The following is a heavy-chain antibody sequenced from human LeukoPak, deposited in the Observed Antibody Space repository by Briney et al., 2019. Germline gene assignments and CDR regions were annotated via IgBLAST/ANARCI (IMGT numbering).Heavy chain of an antibody. CDR3: ARGNVGKRNYYYYMDV. J-gene: IGHJ6*03. Sequence: SETLSLTCTVSGVSFSSYFWSWVRQPAGGGLEWIGRIYSRGNANYNPSLKGRVTISVDESKNQFSLNVNSVTAADTAVYYCARGNVGKRNYYYYMDVWGTGTTVIVSS. D-gene: IGHD6-25*01. CDR1: GVSFSSYF. CDR2: IYSRGNA. V-gene: IGHV4-4*07.